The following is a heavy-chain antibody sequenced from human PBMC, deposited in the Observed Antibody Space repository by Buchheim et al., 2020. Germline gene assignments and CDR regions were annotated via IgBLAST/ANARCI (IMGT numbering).Heavy chain of an antibody. Sequence: EVQLVESGGGLVQPGGSLRLSCAASGFPFSSYWMSWVRQAPGKGLEWVANIKQDGSEKYYVDSVKGRFTISRDNAQNSLYLQRNSLRAEDTAVYYCARDLNYYDSSGNDYWGQGTL. D-gene: IGHD3-22*01. CDR2: IKQDGSEK. CDR3: ARDLNYYDSSGNDY. CDR1: GFPFSSYW. J-gene: IGHJ4*02. V-gene: IGHV3-7*01.